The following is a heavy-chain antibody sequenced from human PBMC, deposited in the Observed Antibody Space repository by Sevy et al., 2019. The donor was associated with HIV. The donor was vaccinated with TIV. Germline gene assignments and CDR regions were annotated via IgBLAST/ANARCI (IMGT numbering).Heavy chain of an antibody. CDR3: ARDRGYGGNSYYYYGMDV. D-gene: IGHD4-17*01. CDR2: IIPIFGTA. V-gene: IGHV1-69*13. J-gene: IGHJ6*02. CDR1: GGTFSSYA. Sequence: SVKVSCKASGGTFSSYAISWVRQAPAQGLEWMGGIIPIFGTANYAQKFQGRVTITADESTSTAYMELSSLRSEDTAVYYCARDRGYGGNSYYYYGMDVWGQGTTVTVSS.